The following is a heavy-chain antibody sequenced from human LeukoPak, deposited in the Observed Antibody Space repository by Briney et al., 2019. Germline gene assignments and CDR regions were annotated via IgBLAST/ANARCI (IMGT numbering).Heavy chain of an antibody. J-gene: IGHJ6*03. Sequence: SETLSLTCTVSGGSISSYYWSWIRQPPGKGLEWIGYIYYSGSANYNPSLKSRVTISVDSSKNQFSLKLSSVTAADTAVYYCARTTEGGYTYDYFYYYYMDVWGKGTTVTISS. V-gene: IGHV4-59*01. CDR1: GGSISSYY. CDR3: ARTTEGGYTYDYFYYYYMDV. D-gene: IGHD5-18*01. CDR2: IYYSGSA.